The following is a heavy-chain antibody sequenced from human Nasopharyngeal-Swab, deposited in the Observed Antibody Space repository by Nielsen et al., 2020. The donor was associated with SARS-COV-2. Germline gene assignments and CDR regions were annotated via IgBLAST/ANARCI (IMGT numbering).Heavy chain of an antibody. CDR2: INHSGST. V-gene: IGHV4-34*01. Sequence: SETLSLTCAVYGGSFSGYYWSWIRQPPRKGLEWIGEINHSGSTNYNPSLKSRVTISVGTSKNQFSLKLSSVTAADTAVYYCARVGGDGYYYYGMDVWGQGTTVTVSS. CDR3: ARVGGDGYYYYGMDV. D-gene: IGHD4-17*01. J-gene: IGHJ6*02. CDR1: GGSFSGYY.